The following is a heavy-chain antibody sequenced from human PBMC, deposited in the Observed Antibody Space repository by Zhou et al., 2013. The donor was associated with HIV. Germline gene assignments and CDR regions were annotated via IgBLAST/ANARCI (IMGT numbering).Heavy chain of an antibody. CDR3: ARDALSARSPYYYHYYYMDV. CDR2: IIPIFGT. V-gene: IGHV1-69*12. CDR1: GGTFSNYA. D-gene: IGHD6-6*01. J-gene: IGHJ6*03. Sequence: QVQLMQSGAEVKKPGSSVKVSCKAFGGTFSNYAVSWVRQAPGQGLEWMGGIIPIFGTITADESTSTASMELSSLRSEDTAIYYCARDALSARSPYYYHYYYMDVWGRGTTVTVSS.